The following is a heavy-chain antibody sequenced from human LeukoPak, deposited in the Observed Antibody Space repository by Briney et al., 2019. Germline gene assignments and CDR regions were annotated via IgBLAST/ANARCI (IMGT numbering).Heavy chain of an antibody. Sequence: GGSLRLACAASGFTFSTYSMNWVRQAPGKGLEWVSYISSSSSSIYYADSVKGRFTISRDNAKNSLFLQMNSLRAEDTAMYYCAREYSSSTGKASDYWGQGTLVTVSS. CDR2: ISSSSSSI. CDR1: GFTFSTYS. J-gene: IGHJ4*02. D-gene: IGHD6-6*01. V-gene: IGHV3-48*01. CDR3: AREYSSSTGKASDY.